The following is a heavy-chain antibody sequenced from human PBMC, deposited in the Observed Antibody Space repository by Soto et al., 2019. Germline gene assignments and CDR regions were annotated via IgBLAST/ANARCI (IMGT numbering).Heavy chain of an antibody. CDR1: GFAFNKFG. CDR3: ARGGAVGGALCDH. Sequence: QVQLVESGGGVVQPGTSLRLSCEASGFAFNKFGMHWVRQAPGKGLEWVAFILYDGSYQYYADSVQGRITITRDNSMNTMNMQLNSLRREDAAVDYCARGGAVGGALCDHWGQGTLVTVSS. J-gene: IGHJ4*02. V-gene: IGHV3-30*03. D-gene: IGHD1-26*01. CDR2: ILYDGSYQ.